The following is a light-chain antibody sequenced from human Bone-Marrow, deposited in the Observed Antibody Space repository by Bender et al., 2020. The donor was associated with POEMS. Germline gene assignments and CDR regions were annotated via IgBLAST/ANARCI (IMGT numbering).Light chain of an antibody. CDR2: DVS. CDR3: FSCTSRSTWV. CDR1: SSDVGYYNY. Sequence: QSALTQPASVSGSPGQSITISCTGTSSDVGYYNYVSWYQQHPGKAPKLMIYDVSNRPSGVSNRFSGSKSGNTASLTISGLQPEDEADYYCFSCTSRSTWVFGGGTKLTVL. V-gene: IGLV2-14*01. J-gene: IGLJ3*02.